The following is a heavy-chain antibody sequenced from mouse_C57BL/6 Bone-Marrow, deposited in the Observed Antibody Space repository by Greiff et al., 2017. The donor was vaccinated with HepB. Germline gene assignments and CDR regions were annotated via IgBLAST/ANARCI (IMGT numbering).Heavy chain of an antibody. V-gene: IGHV1-80*01. J-gene: IGHJ3*01. CDR3: ARTGQGYAWFAY. Sequence: QVQLQQSGAELVKPGASVKISCKASGYAFSSYWMNWVKQRPGKGLEWIGQIYPGDGDTNYNGKFKGKATLTADKSSSTAYMQLSSLTSEDSAVYFCARTGQGYAWFAYWGQGTLVTVSA. CDR2: IYPGDGDT. D-gene: IGHD2-2*01. CDR1: GYAFSSYW.